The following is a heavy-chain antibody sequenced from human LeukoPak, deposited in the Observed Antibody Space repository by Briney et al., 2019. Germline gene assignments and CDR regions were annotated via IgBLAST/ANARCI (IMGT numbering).Heavy chain of an antibody. J-gene: IGHJ6*02. D-gene: IGHD3-22*01. CDR1: GFTFSSYS. V-gene: IGHV3-21*01. Sequence: GGSLRLSCAASGFTFSSYSMNWVRQAPGKGLEWVSSISSSSYIYYADSVKGRFTISRDNAKNSLYLQMNSLRAEGTAVYYCARDGGYYDSLYYYYGMDVWGQGTTVTVSS. CDR3: ARDGGYYDSLYYYYGMDV. CDR2: ISSSSYI.